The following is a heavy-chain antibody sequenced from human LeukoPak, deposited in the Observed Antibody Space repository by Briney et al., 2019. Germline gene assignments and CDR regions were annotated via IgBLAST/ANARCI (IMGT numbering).Heavy chain of an antibody. CDR3: ARGAAQRWLQFPTLSLVY. J-gene: IGHJ4*02. Sequence: GGSLRLSCAASGFTFSSYAMHWVRQAPGKGLEWVAVISYDGSNKYYADSVKGRFTISRDNSKNTLYLQMNSLRAEDTAVYYCARGAAQRWLQFPTLSLVYWGQGTLVTVSS. V-gene: IGHV3-30-3*01. CDR1: GFTFSSYA. D-gene: IGHD5-24*01. CDR2: ISYDGSNK.